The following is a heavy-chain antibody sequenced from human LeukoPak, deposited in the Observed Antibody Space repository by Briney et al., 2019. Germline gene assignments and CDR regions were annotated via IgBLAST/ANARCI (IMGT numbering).Heavy chain of an antibody. J-gene: IGHJ4*02. D-gene: IGHD2/OR15-2a*01. CDR1: GGTFSSYA. V-gene: IGHV1-3*01. Sequence: ASVKVSCKAPGGTFSSYAISWVRQAPGQRLEWMGWINAGNGNTMYSQKFQGRVTITRDTTATTGYMELSSLRSEDTAVYYCARFGTTFPLDYWGQGTLVTVSS. CDR2: INAGNGNT. CDR3: ARFGTTFPLDY.